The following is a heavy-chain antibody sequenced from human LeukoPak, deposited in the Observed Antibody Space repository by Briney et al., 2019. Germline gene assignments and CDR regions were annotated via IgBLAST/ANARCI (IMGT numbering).Heavy chain of an antibody. V-gene: IGHV4-39*01. CDR3: ARQGRSGYRGEFDP. Sequence: PSETLSLTCTVSGGSISSSTYYWGWIRQPPGKGLEWIGSICYSGTTYYNPSLKSRVTISVDTSKNQFSLKLSSVTAPDTAVYYCARQGRSGYRGEFDPWGQGTLVTVSS. CDR1: GGSISSSTYY. CDR2: ICYSGTT. J-gene: IGHJ5*02. D-gene: IGHD6-13*01.